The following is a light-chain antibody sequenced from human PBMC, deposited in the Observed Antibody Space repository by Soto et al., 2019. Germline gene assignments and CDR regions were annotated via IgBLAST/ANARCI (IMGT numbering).Light chain of an antibody. CDR2: DAS. V-gene: IGKV3D-15*01. J-gene: IGKJ1*01. Sequence: DIVLTQSPGTLSLSPVERATLCCRASQTVSTNYLAWYQQKPGQAPRLLIYDASNRATGIPARFSGSGSGTDVTLTISSLQSEDFAVYYCQQYNNWPWTFGQGTKVDIK. CDR1: QTVSTN. CDR3: QQYNNWPWT.